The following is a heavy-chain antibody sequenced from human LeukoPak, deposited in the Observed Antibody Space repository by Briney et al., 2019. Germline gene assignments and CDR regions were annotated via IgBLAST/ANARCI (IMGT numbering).Heavy chain of an antibody. CDR1: GFTFSSYG. CDR2: ISGSGSST. J-gene: IGHJ4*02. CDR3: AKQCSGGNCYVY. D-gene: IGHD2-15*01. V-gene: IGHV3-23*01. Sequence: PGGSLRLSCAASGFTFSSYGMSWVRQTPGKGLDWVSGISGSGSSTYYADSVKGRFTISGDNFKNTLYLQMNSLRAEDTAVYYCAKQCSGGNCYVYWGQGTVVTVSS.